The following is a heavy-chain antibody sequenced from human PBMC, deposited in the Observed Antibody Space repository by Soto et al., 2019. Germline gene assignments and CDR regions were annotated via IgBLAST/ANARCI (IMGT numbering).Heavy chain of an antibody. CDR2: ISYDGSNK. D-gene: IGHD6-13*01. CDR1: GFTFSSYA. J-gene: IGHJ3*02. Sequence: GSLRLSCAASGFTFSSYAMHWVRQAPGKGLEWVAVISYDGSNKYYADSVKGRFTISRDNSKNTLYLQMNSLRAEDTAVYYCARGGSSWYFSEAFDIWGQGTMVTVSS. V-gene: IGHV3-30-3*01. CDR3: ARGGSSWYFSEAFDI.